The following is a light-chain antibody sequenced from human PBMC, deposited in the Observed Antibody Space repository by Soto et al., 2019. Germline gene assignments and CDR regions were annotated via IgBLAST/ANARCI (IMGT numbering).Light chain of an antibody. CDR1: SSDVGGYDY. CDR2: EVS. Sequence: QSALTQPASVSGSPGQSITISCPGTSSDVGGYDYVSWYQLHPGKASKLMVFEVSNRPSGVSYRFSGSKSGNTASLTISGLQAEDEADYFCSSYSISTAYLFGTGTKVTVL. V-gene: IGLV2-14*01. CDR3: SSYSISTAYL. J-gene: IGLJ1*01.